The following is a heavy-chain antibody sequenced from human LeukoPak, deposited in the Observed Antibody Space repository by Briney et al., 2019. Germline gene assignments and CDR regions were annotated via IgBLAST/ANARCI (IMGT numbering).Heavy chain of an antibody. D-gene: IGHD1-26*01. CDR1: GFTFSSYG. J-gene: IGHJ4*02. CDR3: AKAGEVGATYYFDY. CDR2: ISGSGGST. V-gene: IGHV3-23*01. Sequence: GGSLRLSCVASGFTFSSYGMSWGRQAPGKGLEWVSTISGSGGSTYYADSVKGRFTISRDNSKNTLYLQMNSLRAEHTAVYYCAKAGEVGATYYFDYWGQGTLVTVSS.